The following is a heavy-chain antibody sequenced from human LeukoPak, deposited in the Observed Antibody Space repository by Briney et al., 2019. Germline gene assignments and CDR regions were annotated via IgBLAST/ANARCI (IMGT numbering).Heavy chain of an antibody. CDR1: GFIFSSYS. Sequence: GGSLRLSCAASGFIFSSYSLNWVRQAPGKGLEWVSSISSSSSCIYYADSLKGRFTISRDNAKNSLYLQMNSLRAEDTAVYYCARVINMVRGVIAIVFDYWGQGTLVTVSS. CDR2: ISSSSSCI. CDR3: ARVINMVRGVIAIVFDY. J-gene: IGHJ4*02. V-gene: IGHV3-21*01. D-gene: IGHD3-10*01.